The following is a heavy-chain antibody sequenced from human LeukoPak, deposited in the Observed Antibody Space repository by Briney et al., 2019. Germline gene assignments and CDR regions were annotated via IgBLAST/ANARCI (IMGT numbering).Heavy chain of an antibody. CDR2: ISSSGSNI. Sequence: AGPLRLACAASGFTFSSYAMRWIGQAPGEGLGWVSYISSSGSNIYYADSGKGRFTIARDNAKNSLYLQINSLTAEDTAVYYCTKYYDDVWGSYAGDAFDIWGQGTMVTVSS. CDR3: TKYYDDVWGSYAGDAFDI. D-gene: IGHD3-16*01. J-gene: IGHJ3*02. CDR1: GFTFSSYA. V-gene: IGHV3-11*04.